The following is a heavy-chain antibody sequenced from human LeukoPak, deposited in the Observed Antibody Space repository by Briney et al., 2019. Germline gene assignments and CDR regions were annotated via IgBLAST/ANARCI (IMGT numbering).Heavy chain of an antibody. CDR2: INSDGSST. J-gene: IGHJ6*03. CDR3: ARDMGRDYYMDV. CDR1: GFTFSSYW. D-gene: IGHD5-24*01. Sequence: PGGSLRLSCAASGFTFSSYWVHWVRQAPGRGLVWVSRINSDGSSTSYADSVKGRFTISRDNAKNTLYLQMNSLRAEDTAVYYCARDMGRDYYMDVWGKGTTVTISS. V-gene: IGHV3-74*01.